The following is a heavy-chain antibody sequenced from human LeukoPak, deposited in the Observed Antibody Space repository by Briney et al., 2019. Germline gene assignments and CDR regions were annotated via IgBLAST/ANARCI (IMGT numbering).Heavy chain of an antibody. D-gene: IGHD6-19*01. CDR3: ARLTGAVAANNWFDP. V-gene: IGHV5-51*01. J-gene: IGHJ5*02. CDR1: GYSFTNYW. CDR2: IYPGDSDT. Sequence: GESLKISCKGSGYSFTNYWIGWVRQMPGKGLEWMGIIYPGDSDTKYSPSFQGQVTISADKSINIAYLQWSSLKASDTAMYYCARLTGAVAANNWFDPWGQGTLVTVSS.